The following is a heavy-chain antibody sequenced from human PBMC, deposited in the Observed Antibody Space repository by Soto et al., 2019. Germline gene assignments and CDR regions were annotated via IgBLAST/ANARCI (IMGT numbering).Heavy chain of an antibody. Sequence: QVQLVQSGAEVKKPGSSVKVSCKVSGGTLSDYTITWVRQAPGQGLEWMGRVVLILNIINYAPKFHGRVTITADKSASTVYMDLTSLTSEDTAVDYCARGREWFGPWGQGTLVTVSA. CDR3: ARGREWFGP. D-gene: IGHD3-10*01. V-gene: IGHV1-69*02. J-gene: IGHJ5*02. CDR2: VVLILNII. CDR1: GGTLSDYT.